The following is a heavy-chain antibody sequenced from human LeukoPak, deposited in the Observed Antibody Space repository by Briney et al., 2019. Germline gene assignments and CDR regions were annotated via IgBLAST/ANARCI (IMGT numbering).Heavy chain of an antibody. V-gene: IGHV1-18*01. D-gene: IGHD3-22*01. CDR3: ARVEPADSCGSDY. J-gene: IGHJ4*02. CDR1: GYTFTSYG. Sequence: ASVKVPCKASGYTFTSYGISWVRQASGQGLEGVDWISAYNDNTNYAQKRQGRVTTTTDTSTSTAYMELRSLRSDDTAVYYCARVEPADSCGSDYWGQGTLVTVSS. CDR2: ISAYNDNT.